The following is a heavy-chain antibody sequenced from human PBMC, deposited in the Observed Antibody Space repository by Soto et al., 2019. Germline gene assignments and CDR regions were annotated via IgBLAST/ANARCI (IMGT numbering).Heavy chain of an antibody. Sequence: LRLSCAASGFTFSSYGMHWVRQAPGKGLEWVAVISYDGSNKYYADSVKGRFTISRDNSKNTLYLQMNSLRAEDTAVYYCAKDRKYCSSTSCSNNYYYYYGMDVWGQGTTVTVSS. CDR1: GFTFSSYG. J-gene: IGHJ6*02. V-gene: IGHV3-30*18. CDR3: AKDRKYCSSTSCSNNYYYYYGMDV. CDR2: ISYDGSNK. D-gene: IGHD2-2*01.